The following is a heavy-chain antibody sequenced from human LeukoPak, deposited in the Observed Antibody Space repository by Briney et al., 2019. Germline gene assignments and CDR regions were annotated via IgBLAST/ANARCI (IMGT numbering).Heavy chain of an antibody. D-gene: IGHD4-17*01. CDR2: INPNSGGT. CDR1: GYTFTGYY. CDR3: ARDRDYGDYVYVFDY. V-gene: IGHV1-2*02. Sequence: GASVKDSCKASGYTFTGYYMHWVRQAPGQGLEWMGWINPNSGGTNYAQKFQGRVTMTRDTSISTAYMELSRLRSDDTAVYYCARDRDYGDYVYVFDYWGQGTLVTVSS. J-gene: IGHJ4*02.